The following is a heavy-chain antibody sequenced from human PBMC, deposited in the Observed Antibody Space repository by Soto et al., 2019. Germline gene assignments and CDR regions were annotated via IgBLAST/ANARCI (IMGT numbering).Heavy chain of an antibody. CDR1: GFTFSSYA. CDR2: ISYDGSNK. Sequence: GGSLRLSCAASGFTFSSYAMHWVRQAPGKGLEWVAVISYDGSNKYYADSVKGRFTTSRDNSKNTLYLQMNSLRAEDTAVYYCARPLAAAGDFDYWGQGTLVTVSS. V-gene: IGHV3-30-3*01. CDR3: ARPLAAAGDFDY. D-gene: IGHD6-13*01. J-gene: IGHJ4*02.